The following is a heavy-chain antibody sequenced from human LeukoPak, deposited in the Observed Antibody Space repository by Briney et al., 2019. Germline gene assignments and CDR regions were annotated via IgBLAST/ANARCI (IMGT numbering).Heavy chain of an antibody. V-gene: IGHV3-7*03. CDR1: GFSFSSYS. J-gene: IGHJ4*02. CDR3: ARSIPYGTTWYGRSDY. D-gene: IGHD6-13*01. CDR2: IKPDGTTK. Sequence: GGSLRLSCAASGFSFSSYSMTWVRQAPGKGLEWVANIKPDGTTKFYVDSVKGRFTISRDNALNSLYLQMNSLRAEDTAIYYCARSIPYGTTWYGRSDYWGQGTLVTVSS.